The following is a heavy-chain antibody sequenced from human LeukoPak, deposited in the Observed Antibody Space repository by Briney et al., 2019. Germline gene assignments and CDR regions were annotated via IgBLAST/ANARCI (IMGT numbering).Heavy chain of an antibody. CDR3: ARVGYCSSTSCYTKLRPRYYYGMDV. CDR1: GYTFTGYY. Sequence: ASVKVPCKASGYTFTGYYMHWVRQAPGQGLEWMGWINPNSGGTNYAQKFQGRVTMTRDTSISTAYMELSRLRSDDTAVYYCARVGYCSSTSCYTKLRPRYYYGMDVWGQGTTVTVSS. V-gene: IGHV1-2*02. CDR2: INPNSGGT. J-gene: IGHJ6*02. D-gene: IGHD2-2*02.